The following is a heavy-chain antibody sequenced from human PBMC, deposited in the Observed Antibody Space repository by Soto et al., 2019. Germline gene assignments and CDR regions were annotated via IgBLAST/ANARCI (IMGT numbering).Heavy chain of an antibody. Sequence: SETLSLTCAVYGGSFSGYYWSWIRQPPGKGLEWIGEINHSGSTNYNPSLKSRVTISVDTSKNQFSLKLSSVTAADTAVYYCARRSNYYDSRRFDYWGQGTLVTVSS. CDR2: INHSGST. CDR3: ARRSNYYDSRRFDY. J-gene: IGHJ4*02. V-gene: IGHV4-34*01. CDR1: GGSFSGYY. D-gene: IGHD3-22*01.